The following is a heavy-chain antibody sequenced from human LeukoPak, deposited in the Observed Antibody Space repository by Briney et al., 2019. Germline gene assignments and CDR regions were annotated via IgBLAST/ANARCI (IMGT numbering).Heavy chain of an antibody. Sequence: ASVKVSCKASGYTFTSHCIHWVRQAPRQGLEWMGLIHPSDGVTTYAQNFQGRVTVTRDTSTSTVYMELSSLRSEDTAVYYCARDSIGSSGWTGLGYWGQGTLVTVSS. CDR1: GYTFTSHC. V-gene: IGHV1-46*01. D-gene: IGHD6-19*01. CDR2: IHPSDGVT. J-gene: IGHJ4*02. CDR3: ARDSIGSSGWTGLGY.